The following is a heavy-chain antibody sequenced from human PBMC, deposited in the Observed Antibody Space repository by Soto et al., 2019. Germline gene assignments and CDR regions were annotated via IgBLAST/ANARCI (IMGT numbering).Heavy chain of an antibody. CDR2: IYYSGST. CDR3: ARDRNYYGSGSAGLDY. Sequence: PSETLSLTCTVSGGSISSGGYYWSWIRQHPGKGLEWIGYIYYSGSTYYNPSLKSRVTISVDTSKNQFSLKLSSVTAADTAVYYCARDRNYYGSGSAGLDYWGQGTLVTVSS. V-gene: IGHV4-31*03. J-gene: IGHJ4*02. D-gene: IGHD3-10*01. CDR1: GGSISSGGYY.